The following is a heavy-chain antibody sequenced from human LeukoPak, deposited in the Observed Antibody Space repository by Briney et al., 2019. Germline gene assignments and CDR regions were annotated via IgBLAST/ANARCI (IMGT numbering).Heavy chain of an antibody. J-gene: IGHJ4*02. CDR3: ARDRGYYGSGSEFDY. V-gene: IGHV4-59*01. D-gene: IGHD3-10*01. CDR1: GGSISSDY. Sequence: SETLSLTCTVSGGSISSDYWSWVRQSPGKGLEWIGYIHYSGSTNYKSSLRSRVTISVDTSKNQLSLKLSSVTAADTAMYYCARDRGYYGSGSEFDYWGQGTLVTVSS. CDR2: IHYSGST.